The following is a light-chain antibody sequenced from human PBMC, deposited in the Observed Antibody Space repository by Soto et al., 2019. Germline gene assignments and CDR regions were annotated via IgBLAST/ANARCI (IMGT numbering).Light chain of an antibody. J-gene: IGKJ3*01. CDR3: PQRITLFT. Sequence: EIVLTQSPATLSLSPGERATLSCRASQSVSSYLAWYQQKPGRAPRLLIYDASNRATGIPPRFSGSGSGTDFTLTISSLEPQDFAVYYCPQRITLFTFGPGTKLDIK. CDR1: QSVSSY. CDR2: DAS. V-gene: IGKV3-11*01.